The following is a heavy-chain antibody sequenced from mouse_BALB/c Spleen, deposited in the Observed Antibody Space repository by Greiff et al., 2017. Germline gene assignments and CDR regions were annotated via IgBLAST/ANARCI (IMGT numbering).Heavy chain of an antibody. V-gene: IGHV14-4*02. Sequence: VQLQQSGAELVRSGASVKLSCTASGFNIKDYYMHWVKQRPEQGLEWIGWIDPENGDTEYAPKFQGKATMTADTSSNTAYLQLSSLTSEDTAVYYCAYGNPSMDYWGQGTSVTVSS. CDR1: GFNIKDYY. CDR2: IDPENGDT. D-gene: IGHD2-1*01. J-gene: IGHJ4*01. CDR3: AYGNPSMDY.